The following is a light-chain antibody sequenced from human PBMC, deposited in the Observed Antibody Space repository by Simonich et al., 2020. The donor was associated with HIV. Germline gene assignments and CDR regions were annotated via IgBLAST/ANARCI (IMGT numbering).Light chain of an antibody. CDR2: WAS. J-gene: IGKJ5*01. CDR3: QQYYSTPIT. Sequence: DIVMTQSPDSLGVSLGERATINCKSSQSVLSSSNNKNYLAWYQQKPGQPPKLLIYWASTRESGVPDRFSGSGSGTDFTLTISSLQAEDVAVYYCQQYYSTPITFGQETRLEIK. V-gene: IGKV4-1*01. CDR1: QSVLSSSNNKNY.